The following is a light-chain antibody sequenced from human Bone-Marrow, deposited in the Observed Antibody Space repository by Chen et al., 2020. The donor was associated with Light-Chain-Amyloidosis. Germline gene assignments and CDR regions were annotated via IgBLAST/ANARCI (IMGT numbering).Light chain of an antibody. Sequence: IALNQSPLSLSVSPGETASISCTASQSLRHINGYTYLDWYLQRPGQSPQLLIYLAFNRAPGVPDRFSATGAGAEVTLRINKVEAEDVGVYYCMEALQTPHYSFGRGTKLEIK. CDR1: QSLRHINGYTY. CDR3: MEALQTPHYS. V-gene: IGKV2-28*01. J-gene: IGKJ2*01. CDR2: LAF.